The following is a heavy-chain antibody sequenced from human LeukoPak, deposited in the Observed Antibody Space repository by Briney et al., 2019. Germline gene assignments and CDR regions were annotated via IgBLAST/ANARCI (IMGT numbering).Heavy chain of an antibody. D-gene: IGHD3-10*01. CDR3: VKDLYGSGLYYYYGMDV. CDR2: ISGSGGST. V-gene: IGHV3-23*01. J-gene: IGHJ6*02. Sequence: GGSLRLSCAASGFTFSSYAMSWVRQAPGKGLEWVSAISGSGGSTYYADSVKGRFTISRDNSKNTLYLQMNSLRAEDTALYYCVKDLYGSGLYYYYGMDVWGQGTTVTVSS. CDR1: GFTFSSYA.